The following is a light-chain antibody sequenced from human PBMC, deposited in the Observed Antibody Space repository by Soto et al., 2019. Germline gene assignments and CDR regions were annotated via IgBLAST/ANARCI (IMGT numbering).Light chain of an antibody. J-gene: IGKJ5*01. Sequence: DIQMTQSPSSLSASVGDRVTITCRASQGIYNYLAWYQQKPGKAPKLLIYAASTLEAGVPSRFSGSGSGTDFTLTISSLQPEDVATYYCHKYNSALLTFGQGTRLDIK. CDR3: HKYNSALLT. CDR2: AAS. V-gene: IGKV1-27*01. CDR1: QGIYNY.